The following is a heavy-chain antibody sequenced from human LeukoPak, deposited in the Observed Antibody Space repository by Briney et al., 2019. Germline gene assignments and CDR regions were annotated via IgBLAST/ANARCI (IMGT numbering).Heavy chain of an antibody. CDR3: ARAGAWQIDP. V-gene: IGHV4-59*11. J-gene: IGHJ5*02. CDR1: GGSISSHY. D-gene: IGHD3-10*01. CDR2: IFYSGST. Sequence: SETLSLTCTVSGGSISSHYWSWIRQPPGKGLEWIGYIFYSGSTNYNPSLKSRVTISVDKSKNQFSLKLKSVTAADTAVYYCARAGAWQIDPWGQGTLVTVSS.